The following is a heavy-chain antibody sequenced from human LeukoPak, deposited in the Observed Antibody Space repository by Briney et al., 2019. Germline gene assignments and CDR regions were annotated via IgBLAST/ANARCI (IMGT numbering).Heavy chain of an antibody. CDR2: TNSDGSST. CDR3: ARNPYYYDSSGYPLGAYYYMDV. J-gene: IGHJ6*03. V-gene: IGHV3-74*01. D-gene: IGHD3-22*01. CDR1: GFTFSSYA. Sequence: HPGGSLRLSCAASGFTFSSYAMSWVRQAPGKGLVSVSRTNSDGSSTSYADSVKGRFTISRDNAKNTLYLQMNSLRAEDTAVYYCARNPYYYDSSGYPLGAYYYMDVWGKGTTVTISS.